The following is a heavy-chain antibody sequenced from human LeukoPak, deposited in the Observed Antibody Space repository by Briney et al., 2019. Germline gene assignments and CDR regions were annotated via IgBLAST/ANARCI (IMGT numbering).Heavy chain of an antibody. V-gene: IGHV3-9*01. Sequence: GGSLRLSCAASGFTLDDYAMHWVRQAPGKGLEWVSGISWNSGSIGYADSVKGRFTISRDNAKNSLYLQMNSLRAEDTALYYCAKVGGDYSSSWYGTFDYWGQGTLVTVSS. CDR1: GFTLDDYA. J-gene: IGHJ4*02. CDR2: ISWNSGSI. D-gene: IGHD6-13*01. CDR3: AKVGGDYSSSWYGTFDY.